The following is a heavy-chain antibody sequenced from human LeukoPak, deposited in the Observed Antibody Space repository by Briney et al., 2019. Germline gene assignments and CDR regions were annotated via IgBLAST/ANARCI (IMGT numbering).Heavy chain of an antibody. V-gene: IGHV3-30*18. CDR1: GFTFSSYG. Sequence: GRSLRLSCAASGFTFSSYGMHWVRQAPGKGLEWVAVISYDGSNKYYADSVKGRFTISRDNSKNTLYLQMNSLRAEDTALYYCAKDSCSSTSCYSRDWGQGTLVTVSS. CDR2: ISYDGSNK. CDR3: AKDSCSSTSCYSRD. J-gene: IGHJ4*02. D-gene: IGHD2-2*02.